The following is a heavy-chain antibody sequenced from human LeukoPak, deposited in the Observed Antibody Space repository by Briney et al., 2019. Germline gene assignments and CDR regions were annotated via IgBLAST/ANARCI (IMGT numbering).Heavy chain of an antibody. CDR2: IIPIFGTA. D-gene: IGHD3-22*01. CDR3: ARIYYDSSGYQDY. V-gene: IGHV1-69*06. Sequence: SVKVSCKASGGTFSSYAISWVRQAPGQGLEWMGGIIPIFGTANYAQKFQGRVTITADKSTSTAYMELSSLRSEDTAVYYCARIYYDSSGYQDYWGQGTLVIVSS. J-gene: IGHJ4*02. CDR1: GGTFSSYA.